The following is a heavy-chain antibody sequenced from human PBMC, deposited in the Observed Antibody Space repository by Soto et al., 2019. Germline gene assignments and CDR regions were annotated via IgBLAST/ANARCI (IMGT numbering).Heavy chain of an antibody. CDR2: VYYSGST. Sequence: PSETLSLTCTVSGGSISSGDYYWSWIRQPPGKGLEWIGYVYYSGSTYYNPSLKSRVTISVDTSKNQFSLKLSSVTAADTAVYYCARDRGYSDGYDYWGQGTLVTGSS. D-gene: IGHD5-18*01. CDR1: GGSISSGDYY. J-gene: IGHJ4*02. CDR3: ARDRGYSDGYDY. V-gene: IGHV4-30-4*01.